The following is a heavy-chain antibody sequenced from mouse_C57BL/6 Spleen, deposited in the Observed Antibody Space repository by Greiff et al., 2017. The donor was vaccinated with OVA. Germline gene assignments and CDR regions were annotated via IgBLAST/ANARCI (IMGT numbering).Heavy chain of an antibody. V-gene: IGHV1-50*01. Sequence: QVQLQQPGAELVKPGASVKLSCKASGYTFTSYWMQWVKQRPGQGLEWIGEIDPSDSYTNYNQKFKGKATLTVDTSSSTAYMQLSSLTSEDSAVYYCERSVDYWGQGTSVTVSS. CDR2: IDPSDSYT. J-gene: IGHJ4*01. CDR1: GYTFTSYW. CDR3: ERSVDY.